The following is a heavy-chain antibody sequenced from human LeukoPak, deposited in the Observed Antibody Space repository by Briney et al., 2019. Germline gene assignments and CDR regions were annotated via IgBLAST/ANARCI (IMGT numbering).Heavy chain of an antibody. CDR3: AAHSSGYLGWFDP. CDR1: GFTVSRNY. Sequence: GGSLRLSCVASGFTVSRNYMSWVRQAPGKGLEWVSLIYSGGSTYYADSVKGRFTISRDNSKNTLYVQMNSLRAGDTAVYYCAAHSSGYLGWFDPWGQGTLVTVSS. D-gene: IGHD3-22*01. J-gene: IGHJ5*02. V-gene: IGHV3-66*01. CDR2: IYSGGST.